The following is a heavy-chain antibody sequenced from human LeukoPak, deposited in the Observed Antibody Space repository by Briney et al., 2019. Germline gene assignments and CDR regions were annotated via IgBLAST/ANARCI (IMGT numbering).Heavy chain of an antibody. CDR2: IYTSGST. Sequence: SSETLSLTCTVSGGSISSYYWSWIRQPPGKGLEWIGYIYTSGSTNYNPSLKSRVTISVDTSKNQFSLKLSSVTAADTAVYYCARHGGTIFGVVPYYYYMDVWGKGTTVTVSS. J-gene: IGHJ6*03. V-gene: IGHV4-4*09. CDR1: GGSISSYY. D-gene: IGHD3-3*01. CDR3: ARHGGTIFGVVPYYYYMDV.